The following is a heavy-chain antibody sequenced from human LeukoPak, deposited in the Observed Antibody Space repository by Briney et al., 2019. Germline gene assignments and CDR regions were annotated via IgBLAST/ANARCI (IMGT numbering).Heavy chain of an antibody. J-gene: IGHJ4*02. CDR1: CGSFSSSSYY. D-gene: IGHD1-1*01. CDR3: ARRSRLERLYLDY. Sequence: SETLSLTCAVSCGSFSSSSYYWGWIRQPPGKGLEWIGSIYYSGSTYYNPSLKSRVTISVDTSKNQFSLKLSSVTAADTAVYYCARRSRLERLYLDYWGQGTLVTVSS. V-gene: IGHV4-39*01. CDR2: IYYSGST.